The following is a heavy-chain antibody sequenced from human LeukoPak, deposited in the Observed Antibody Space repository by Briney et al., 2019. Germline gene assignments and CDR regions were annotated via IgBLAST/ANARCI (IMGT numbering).Heavy chain of an antibody. J-gene: IGHJ4*02. D-gene: IGHD2-21*01. CDR3: ARGVVIAPQAFDY. V-gene: IGHV4-59*01. CDR2: IYYSGST. Sequence: SSETLSLTCTVSGESISGFYWTWIRQPPGKGLEWIGYIYYSGSTNYNPSLKSRVTISVDTSKNQFSLKLSSVTAADTAVYYCARGVVIAPQAFDYWGQGTLVTVSS. CDR1: GESISGFY.